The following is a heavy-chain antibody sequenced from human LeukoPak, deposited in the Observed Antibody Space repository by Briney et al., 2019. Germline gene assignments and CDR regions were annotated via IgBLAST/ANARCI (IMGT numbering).Heavy chain of an antibody. Sequence: QPGGSLRLSCAASGFTFSSYAMSWVRQAPGKGLEWVSAISGSGGSTYYADSVKGRFTISRDNSKNTLYLQMNSLRAEDTAVYYCAKDLFRYYYGSGSYLRADDPWGQGTLVTVSS. J-gene: IGHJ5*02. CDR2: ISGSGGST. CDR3: AKDLFRYYYGSGSYLRADDP. CDR1: GFTFSSYA. D-gene: IGHD3-10*01. V-gene: IGHV3-23*01.